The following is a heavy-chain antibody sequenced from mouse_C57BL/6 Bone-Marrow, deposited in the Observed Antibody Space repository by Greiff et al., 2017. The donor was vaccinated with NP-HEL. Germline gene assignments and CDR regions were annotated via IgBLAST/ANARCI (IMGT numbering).Heavy chain of an antibody. CDR1: GFTFSSYG. D-gene: IGHD2-3*01. V-gene: IGHV5-6*01. CDR2: ISSGGSYT. Sequence: EVKLVESGGDLVKPGGSLKLSCAASGFTFSSYGMSWVRQTPDKRLEWVATISSGGSYTYYPDSVKGRFTISRDNAKNTPYLQMSSLKSEDTAMYYCARRWLLSWFSYWGQGTLVTVSA. J-gene: IGHJ3*01. CDR3: ARRWLLSWFSY.